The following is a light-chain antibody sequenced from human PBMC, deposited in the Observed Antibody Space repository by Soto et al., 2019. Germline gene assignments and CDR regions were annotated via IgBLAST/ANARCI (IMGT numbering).Light chain of an antibody. CDR2: EAS. CDR1: QSVTTY. V-gene: IGKV3D-11*02. J-gene: IGKJ1*01. Sequence: EIVLTQSPATLSLSPGDRATLSCRASQSVTTYINWFQQKPGQPPRLLIYEASTRVTGIPDRISGSGSGTDFSLTISSLEPEDSAVYYCQQNSNLQATFGQGTKLEIK. CDR3: QQNSNLQAT.